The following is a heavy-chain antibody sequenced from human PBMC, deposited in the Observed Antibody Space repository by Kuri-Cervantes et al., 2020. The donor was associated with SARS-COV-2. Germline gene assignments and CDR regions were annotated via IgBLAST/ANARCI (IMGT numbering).Heavy chain of an antibody. J-gene: IGHJ4*02. D-gene: IGHD1-1*01. CDR3: ATPIQVARGRLDY. V-gene: IGHV3-23*01. CDR2: ISGIDTNT. CDR1: GFTFSTYA. Sequence: GESLKISCAASGFTFSTYAVSWVRQAPGKGLEWVSAISGIDTNTFYADSVKGRFTISRDNSKNTVYLQMNSLRAEDTAVYYCATPIQVARGRLDYWGQGALVTVSS.